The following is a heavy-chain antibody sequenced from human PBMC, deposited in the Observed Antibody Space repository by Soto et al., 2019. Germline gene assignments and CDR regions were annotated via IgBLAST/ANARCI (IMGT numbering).Heavy chain of an antibody. D-gene: IGHD6-6*01. CDR2: INHSGST. CDR1: GGSFSGYY. V-gene: IGHV4-34*01. CDR3: ARGSPSPPGGDSSSSYFDY. Sequence: SETLSLTCAVYGGSFSGYYWSWIRQPPGKGLEWIGEINHSGSTNYNPSLKSRVTISVDTSKNQFSLKLSSVTAADTAVYYCARGSPSPPGGDSSSSYFDYWGQGTLVTVSS. J-gene: IGHJ4*02.